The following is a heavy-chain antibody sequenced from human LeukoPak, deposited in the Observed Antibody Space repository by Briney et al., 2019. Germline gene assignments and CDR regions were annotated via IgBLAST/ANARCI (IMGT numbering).Heavy chain of an antibody. CDR3: GRGSGVADY. Sequence: GSLRLSCVASGFTFSRYWMHWVRQAPGKGLVWVSRIYSHGSIITYADSVKGRFTIARDNAKNTLYLQMTSLRVEDTAVYYCGRGSGVADYWGQGALVTVSS. V-gene: IGHV3-74*03. D-gene: IGHD7-27*01. CDR2: IYSHGSII. CDR1: GFTFSRYW. J-gene: IGHJ4*02.